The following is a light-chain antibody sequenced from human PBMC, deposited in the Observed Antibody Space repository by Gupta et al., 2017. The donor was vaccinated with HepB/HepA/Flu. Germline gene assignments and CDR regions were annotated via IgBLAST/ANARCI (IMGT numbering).Light chain of an antibody. V-gene: IGLV3-19*01. CDR3: NSRDSSGNP. J-gene: IGLJ2*01. CDR2: GKN. CDR1: SVRSYY. Sequence: SPELTKDPAVSVALDTTARFTCQGDSVRSYYATWYQQKPGQAPVLVIYGKNNRPSGIPDRFSGSSSGNTASLTITGAQAEDEADYYCNSRDSSGNPFGGGTKLTVL.